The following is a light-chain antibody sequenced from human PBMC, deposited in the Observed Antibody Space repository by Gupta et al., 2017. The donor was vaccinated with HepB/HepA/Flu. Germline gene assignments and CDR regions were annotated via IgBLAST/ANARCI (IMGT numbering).Light chain of an antibody. CDR1: QDISNY. CDR3: QQYYNLPWT. J-gene: IGKJ1*01. Sequence: DIQMTQSPSSLSASVGDRVTITCQASQDISNYLNWYQQKPGKAPKLLIYDASNLETGVPSRFSGSGSGTDFTFTISSLQPEDIATYYCQQYYNLPWTFGHGTKVEIK. CDR2: DAS. V-gene: IGKV1-33*01.